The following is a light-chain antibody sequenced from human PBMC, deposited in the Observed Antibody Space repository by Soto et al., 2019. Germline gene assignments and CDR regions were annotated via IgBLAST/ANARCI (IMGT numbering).Light chain of an antibody. CDR1: QSVLSNSNNKNS. Sequence: DIVMAQSPASLAVSLGEGATINCKSSQSVLSNSNNKNSIAWYQQKPGQPPRLLIYWASTRESGVPDRFSGSGSGTDFTLTISSLQPEDFATYYCQQSYRAVTFGQGTRLEIK. CDR3: QQSYRAVT. V-gene: IGKV4-1*01. J-gene: IGKJ5*01. CDR2: WAS.